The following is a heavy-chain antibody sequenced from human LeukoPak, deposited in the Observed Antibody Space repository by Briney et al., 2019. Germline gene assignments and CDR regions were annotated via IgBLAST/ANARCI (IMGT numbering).Heavy chain of an antibody. J-gene: IGHJ4*02. CDR2: ISGSGGST. CDR3: AKDGFDYYDSSGYYYFNY. V-gene: IGHV3-23*01. Sequence: GGSLRLSCAASGFTFSSYAMSWVRQTPGQGLEWVSAISGSGGSTYYADSVKGRFTISRDKSKNTLYLQMNSLRAEDTAVYYCAKDGFDYYDSSGYYYFNYWGQGTLVTVSS. D-gene: IGHD3-22*01. CDR1: GFTFSSYA.